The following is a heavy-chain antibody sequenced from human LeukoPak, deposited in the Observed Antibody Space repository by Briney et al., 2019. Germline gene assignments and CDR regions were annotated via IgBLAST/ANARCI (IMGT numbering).Heavy chain of an antibody. CDR3: ARGWSSSRAFDI. Sequence: SETLSLTCTVSGGSITSSNSYWGWVRQPPGKGLEWIGSIYYSGSTYYNPSLKSRVTISVDTSKNQFSLKLSSVTAADTAVYYCARGWSSSRAFDIWGQGTMVTVSS. D-gene: IGHD6-6*01. CDR1: GGSITSSNSY. V-gene: IGHV4-39*07. CDR2: IYYSGST. J-gene: IGHJ3*02.